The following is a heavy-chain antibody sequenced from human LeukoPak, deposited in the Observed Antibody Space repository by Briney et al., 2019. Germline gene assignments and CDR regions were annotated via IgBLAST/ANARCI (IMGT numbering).Heavy chain of an antibody. D-gene: IGHD3-16*01. Sequence: GGSLRLSCAASGFTFSSYAMSWVRQAPGKGLEWVSAISGSGGSTYYADSVKGWFTISRDNSKNTLYLQMNSLRAEDTAVYYCAKAGTNKYYDYVWGRKDYFDYWGQGTLVTVSS. CDR2: ISGSGGST. CDR3: AKAGTNKYYDYVWGRKDYFDY. V-gene: IGHV3-23*01. J-gene: IGHJ4*02. CDR1: GFTFSSYA.